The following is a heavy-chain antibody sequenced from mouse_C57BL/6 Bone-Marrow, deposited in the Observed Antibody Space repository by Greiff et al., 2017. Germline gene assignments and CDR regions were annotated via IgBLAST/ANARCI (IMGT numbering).Heavy chain of an antibody. CDR1: GYTFTSYW. J-gene: IGHJ4*01. CDR3: ARCSYYAMDY. CDR2: IDLNSGGT. V-gene: IGHV1-72*01. Sequence: QVQLQQPGAELVKPGASVKLSCKASGYTFTSYWMHWVKQRPGRGLEWIGRIDLNSGGTKYNEKFKSKATLTVDKPSSTAYMQLSSLTSEDSAVYYCARCSYYAMDYWGQGTSVTVSS.